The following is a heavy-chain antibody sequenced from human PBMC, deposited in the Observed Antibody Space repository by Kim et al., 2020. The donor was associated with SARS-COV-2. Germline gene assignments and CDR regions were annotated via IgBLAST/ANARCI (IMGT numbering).Heavy chain of an antibody. D-gene: IGHD3-10*01. CDR3: ASQITMVRGVITNYGMDV. CDR1: GGTFSSYA. CDR2: IIPILGIA. V-gene: IGHV1-69*04. J-gene: IGHJ6*01. Sequence: SVKVSCKASGGTFSSYAISWVRQAPGQGLEWMGRIIPILGIANYAQKFQGRITITADKSTSTAYMELSSLRSEDTAVYYCASQITMVRGVITNYGMDVW.